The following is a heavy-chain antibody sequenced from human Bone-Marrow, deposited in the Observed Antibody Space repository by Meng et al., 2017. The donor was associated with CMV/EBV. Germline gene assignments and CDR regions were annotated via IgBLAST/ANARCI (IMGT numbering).Heavy chain of an antibody. CDR3: ARVGTAMAHDY. Sequence: QVALVGSGGGVVQPGRSLRLSCAASGFTFSSYAMHWVRQAPGKGLEWVAVISYDGSNKYYADSVKGRFTISRDNSKNTLYLQMNSLRAEDTAVYYCARVGTAMAHDYWGQGTLVTVSS. V-gene: IGHV3-30-3*01. CDR1: GFTFSSYA. J-gene: IGHJ4*02. D-gene: IGHD5-18*01. CDR2: ISYDGSNK.